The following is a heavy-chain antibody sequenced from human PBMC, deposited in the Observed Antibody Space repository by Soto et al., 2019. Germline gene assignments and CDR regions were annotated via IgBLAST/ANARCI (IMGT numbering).Heavy chain of an antibody. CDR2: ISSSSSTI. Sequence: PGGSLRLSCAASGFTFSSYSMNWVRQAPGKGLEWVSYISSSSSTIYYADSVKGRFTISRDNAKNSLYLQMNSLRAEDTALYYCAKGVGATTDDAFDIWGQGTMVTVSS. CDR3: AKGVGATTDDAFDI. J-gene: IGHJ3*02. D-gene: IGHD1-26*01. CDR1: GFTFSSYS. V-gene: IGHV3-48*01.